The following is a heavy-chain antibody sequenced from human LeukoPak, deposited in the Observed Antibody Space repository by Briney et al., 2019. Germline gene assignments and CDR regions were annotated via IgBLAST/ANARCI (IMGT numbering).Heavy chain of an antibody. CDR1: GFTFSSYA. V-gene: IGHV3-30-3*01. CDR3: AREAYYYDSSGYYNYYGMDV. CDR2: ISYDGSNK. J-gene: IGHJ6*02. D-gene: IGHD3-22*01. Sequence: PGGSLRLSCAASGFTFSSYAMHWVRQAPGKGLEWVAVISYDGSNKYYADSVKGRFTISRDNSENTLYLQMNSLRAEDTAVYYCAREAYYYDSSGYYNYYGMDVWGQGTTVTVSS.